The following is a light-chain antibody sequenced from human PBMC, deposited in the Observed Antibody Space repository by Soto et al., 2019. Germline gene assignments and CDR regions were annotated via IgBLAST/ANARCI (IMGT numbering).Light chain of an antibody. CDR2: GAS. V-gene: IGKV3-20*01. CDR1: QSVSSSY. J-gene: IGKJ3*01. Sequence: ESVLTQSPGTLSMSPGERATLSCRASQSVSSSYSAWYQQKPGQAPRLLIYGASRSATGIPDRFSGSGSGTDFTLPISRLEPEDFAVYYCQQYGSSPFTFGPGTKVDIK. CDR3: QQYGSSPFT.